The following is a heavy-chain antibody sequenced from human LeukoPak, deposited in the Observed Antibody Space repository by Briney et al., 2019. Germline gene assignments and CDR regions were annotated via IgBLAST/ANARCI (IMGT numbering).Heavy chain of an antibody. D-gene: IGHD6-25*01. CDR1: GFTFSIYS. V-gene: IGHV3-21*01. J-gene: IGHJ3*02. CDR3: ARTGYTDAFDI. Sequence: GGSLRLSWAASGFTFSIYSMNWVRQAPGKGLEWVSSISSSSSYIYYADSVKGRFTISRDNAKNSLYLQMNSLRAEDTAVYYCARTGYTDAFDIWGQGTMVTVSS. CDR2: ISSSSSYI.